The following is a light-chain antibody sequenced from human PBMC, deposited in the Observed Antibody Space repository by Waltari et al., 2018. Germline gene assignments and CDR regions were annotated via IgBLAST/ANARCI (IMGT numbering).Light chain of an antibody. J-gene: IGKJ4*01. CDR1: QGISSR. V-gene: IGKV1-12*01. CDR3: QQVNSYPIT. Sequence: DIQMTQSPSSVSASVGDRVTLTCRASQGISSRLAWYQQKPGKAPKLLIYDASSLHSGVPSRFSGSGSGTEFTLTISSLQPEDFATYYCQQVNSYPITFGGGTKVEI. CDR2: DAS.